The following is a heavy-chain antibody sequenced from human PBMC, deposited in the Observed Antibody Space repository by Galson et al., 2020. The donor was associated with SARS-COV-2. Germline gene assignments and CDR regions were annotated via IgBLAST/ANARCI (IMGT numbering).Heavy chain of an antibody. V-gene: IGHV4-39*01. CDR1: GGSISSSSYY. Sequence: SETLSLSCTVSGGSISSSSYYWGWIRQPPGKGLEWIGSIYYSGSTYYNPSLKSRVTISVDTSKNQFSLKLSSVTAADTAVYYCARQLLWFGELEMDYFDYWGQGTLVTVSS. J-gene: IGHJ4*02. CDR3: ARQLLWFGELEMDYFDY. CDR2: IYYSGST. D-gene: IGHD3-10*01.